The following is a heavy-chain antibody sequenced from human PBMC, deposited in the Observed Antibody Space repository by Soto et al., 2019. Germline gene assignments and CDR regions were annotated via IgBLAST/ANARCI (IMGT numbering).Heavy chain of an antibody. CDR2: IGTAGDT. J-gene: IGHJ3*02. D-gene: IGHD6-13*01. CDR3: AREQQLGAFDI. CDR1: GFTFSSYD. V-gene: IGHV3-13*01. Sequence: GRSLRLSCAASGFTFSSYDMHWVRQATGKGLEWVSAIGTAGDTYYPGSVKGRFTISRENAKNSLYLQMNSLRAGDTAVYYCAREQQLGAFDIWGQGTMVTVSS.